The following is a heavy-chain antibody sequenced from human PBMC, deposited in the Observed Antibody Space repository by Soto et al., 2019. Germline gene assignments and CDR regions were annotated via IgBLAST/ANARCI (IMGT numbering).Heavy chain of an antibody. V-gene: IGHV2-5*02. J-gene: IGHJ4*02. Sequence: QITLKESGPTLVKPTQTLTLTCSCSGFSINADGVGVAWIRQPPGKALEWLAILYWDDDKRYSPSINSRLTITKDTSRNQVVLTMTNVDPVDTATYFCAHSRRRAFCSGGNCYHFDSWGQGTLVTVSS. CDR3: AHSRRRAFCSGGNCYHFDS. CDR1: GFSINADGVG. CDR2: LYWDDDK. D-gene: IGHD2-15*01.